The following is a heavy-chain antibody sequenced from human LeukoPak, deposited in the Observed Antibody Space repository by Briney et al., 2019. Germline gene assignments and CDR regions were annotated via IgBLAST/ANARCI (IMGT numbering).Heavy chain of an antibody. J-gene: IGHJ3*02. CDR3: AREVRGVIIYAFDI. CDR1: GFTFSSYW. Sequence: GESLKISCAASGFTFSSYWMSWVRQAPGKGLEWVANIKQDGSEKYYVDSVKGRLTISRDNAKNSLYLQMNSLRAEDTAVYYCAREVRGVIIYAFDIWGQGTMVTVSS. CDR2: IKQDGSEK. V-gene: IGHV3-7*01. D-gene: IGHD3-10*01.